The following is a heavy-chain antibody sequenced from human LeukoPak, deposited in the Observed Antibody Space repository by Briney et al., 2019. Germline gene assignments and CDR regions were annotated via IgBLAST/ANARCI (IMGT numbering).Heavy chain of an antibody. Sequence: GGSLRLSCAASGFTFSSYAMNWVRQAPGKGLEWVSGISGSGDATYHADSMKGRFTISRDNSKNTLYLQMNSLRAEDTAVYYCAKDRMWGYSTGFDYWGQGTLVTVCS. CDR3: AKDRMWGYSTGFDY. V-gene: IGHV3-23*01. CDR1: GFTFSSYA. D-gene: IGHD2-15*01. J-gene: IGHJ4*02. CDR2: ISGSGDAT.